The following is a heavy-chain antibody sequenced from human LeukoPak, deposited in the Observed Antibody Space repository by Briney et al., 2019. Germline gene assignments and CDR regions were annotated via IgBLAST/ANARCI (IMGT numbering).Heavy chain of an antibody. Sequence: GGSLRLSCAASGFTFSSYSMNWVRQAPGKGLEWVSSISSSSSYIYYADSVKGRFTISRDNAKNSLYLQMNSLRAEDTAVYYCARDGGFGELNWFDPWGQGTLVTVSS. V-gene: IGHV3-21*01. CDR2: ISSSSSYI. J-gene: IGHJ5*02. CDR1: GFTFSSYS. CDR3: ARDGGFGELNWFDP. D-gene: IGHD3-10*01.